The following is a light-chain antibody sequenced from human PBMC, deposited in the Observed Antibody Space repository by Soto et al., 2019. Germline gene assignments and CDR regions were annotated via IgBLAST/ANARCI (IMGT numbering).Light chain of an antibody. CDR1: QSVSRY. Sequence: IVLTQSPDTLSLSPGKSATLSCRASQSVSRYLAWYQQKPGQTPRLLIYDASNRAAGIPARFSGSGSGTDFTLTISSLEPEDFAVYYCQQRSNWPLTFGGGTKVDIK. CDR2: DAS. J-gene: IGKJ4*01. CDR3: QQRSNWPLT. V-gene: IGKV3-11*01.